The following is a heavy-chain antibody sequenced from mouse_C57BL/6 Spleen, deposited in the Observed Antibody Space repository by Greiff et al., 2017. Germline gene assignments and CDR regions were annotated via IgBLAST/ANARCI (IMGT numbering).Heavy chain of an antibody. Sequence: VQLKQSGGGLVKPGGSLKLSCAASGFTFSDYGMHWVRQAPEKGLEWVAYISSGSSTIYYADTVKGRFTISRDNAKNTRFLQMTSLRSEDTAMYYCARTYYGNAYAMDYWGQGTSVTVSS. CDR3: ARTYYGNAYAMDY. D-gene: IGHD2-10*01. J-gene: IGHJ4*01. CDR1: GFTFSDYG. V-gene: IGHV5-17*01. CDR2: ISSGSSTI.